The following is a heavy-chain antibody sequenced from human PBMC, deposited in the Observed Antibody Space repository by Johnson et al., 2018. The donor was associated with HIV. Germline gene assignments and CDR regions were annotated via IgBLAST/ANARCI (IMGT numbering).Heavy chain of an antibody. J-gene: IGHJ3*02. CDR1: GFTFSSYA. CDR3: ARVPEGDDVAFDS. D-gene: IGHD2-21*01. Sequence: QVQLVESGGGVVQPGRSLRLSCAASGFTFSSYAMHWVRQAPGKGLEWVAVISYDGSNKYYADSVKGRFTISRDNSKNTLYLQMNSLRAEDTAWYYCARVPEGDDVAFDSWCQGPMVTVSS. CDR2: ISYDGSNK. V-gene: IGHV3-30*04.